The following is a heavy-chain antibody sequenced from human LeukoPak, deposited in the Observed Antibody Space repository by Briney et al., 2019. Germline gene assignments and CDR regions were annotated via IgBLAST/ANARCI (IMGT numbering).Heavy chain of an antibody. CDR2: INPNSGGT. D-gene: IGHD2-2*01. Sequence: ASVKVSCKASGYTFTAYYMHWVRQAPGQGLEWMGWINPNSGGTNYAQTFQDRVTMTRDTSISTAYMELSRLRSDDTAVYYCARDLRPSSGWFDPWGQGTLVTVSS. J-gene: IGHJ5*02. V-gene: IGHV1-2*02. CDR1: GYTFTAYY. CDR3: ARDLRPSSGWFDP.